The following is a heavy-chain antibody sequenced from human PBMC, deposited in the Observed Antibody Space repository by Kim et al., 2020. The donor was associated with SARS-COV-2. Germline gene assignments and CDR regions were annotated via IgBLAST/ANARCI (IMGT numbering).Heavy chain of an antibody. CDR3: ARGAVVAIMVRGVNVGYGMDV. Sequence: SVKVSCKASGGTFSSYAISWVRQAPGQGLEWMGGIIPIFGTANYAQKFQGRVTITADESTSTAYMELSSLRSEDTAVYYCARGAVVAIMVRGVNVGYGMDVWGQGTTVTVSS. V-gene: IGHV1-69*13. J-gene: IGHJ6*02. CDR2: IIPIFGTA. CDR1: GGTFSSYA. D-gene: IGHD3-10*01.